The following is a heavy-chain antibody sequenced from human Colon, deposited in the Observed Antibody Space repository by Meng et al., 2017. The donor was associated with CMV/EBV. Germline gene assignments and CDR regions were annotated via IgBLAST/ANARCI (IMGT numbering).Heavy chain of an antibody. CDR1: GDIFTSFA. V-gene: IGHV1-69*13. D-gene: IGHD2-2*01. CDR2: LIPIFGTP. CDR3: ARSPLPAALNWFDP. Sequence: SVKVSCKASGDIFTSFAISWVRQAPGQGLEWMGGLIPIFGTPKYAQKFQGRVTITADASTTTMYMELTSLTSDDTAVYYCARSPLPAALNWFDPWGQGTLVTVSS. J-gene: IGHJ5*02.